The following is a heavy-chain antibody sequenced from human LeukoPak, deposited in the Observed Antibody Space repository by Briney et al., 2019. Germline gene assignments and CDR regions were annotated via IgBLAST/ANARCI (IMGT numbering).Heavy chain of an antibody. Sequence: GGSLRLSCAASGFTFSSYEMNWVRQAPGKGLEWVSYISSSDSTIYYADSVKGRFTISRDDAKNSLYLQMNSLRAEDTAVYYCAELGITMIGGVWGKGTTVTISS. CDR2: ISSSDSTI. CDR1: GFTFSSYE. CDR3: AELGITMIGGV. D-gene: IGHD3-10*02. V-gene: IGHV3-48*03. J-gene: IGHJ6*04.